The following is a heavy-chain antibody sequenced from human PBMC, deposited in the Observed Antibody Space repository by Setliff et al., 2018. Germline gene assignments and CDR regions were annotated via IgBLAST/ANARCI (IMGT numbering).Heavy chain of an antibody. J-gene: IGHJ3*01. Sequence: ASVKVSCKTSGYNFITTGISWVRQAPGQGPEWMGCISPFNGNTNYAQKFQGRVTMTTDTSTGTGYMELRSLRSDDTAVYFCARFGGSCSSSSCYASDLWGQGTMVTVSS. CDR3: ARFGGSCSSSSCYASDL. V-gene: IGHV1-18*01. CDR1: GYNFITTG. CDR2: ISPFNGNT. D-gene: IGHD2-2*01.